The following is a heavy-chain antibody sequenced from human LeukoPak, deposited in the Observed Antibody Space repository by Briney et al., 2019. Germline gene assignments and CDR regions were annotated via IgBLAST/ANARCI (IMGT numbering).Heavy chain of an antibody. CDR2: IYHSGST. D-gene: IGHD2-2*01. V-gene: IGHV4-4*02. J-gene: IGHJ5*02. CDR1: GGSISSSNW. Sequence: PSETLSLTCTVSGGSISSSNWWSWVRQPPGKGLEWIGEIYHSGSTNYNPSLKSRVTMSVDTSKNQFSLKLSSVTAADTAVYYCARVNCSSTSCSRVNWFDPWGQGTLVTVSS. CDR3: ARVNCSSTSCSRVNWFDP.